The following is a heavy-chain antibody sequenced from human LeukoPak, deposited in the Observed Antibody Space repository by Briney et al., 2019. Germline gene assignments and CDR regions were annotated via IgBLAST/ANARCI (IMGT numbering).Heavy chain of an antibody. J-gene: IGHJ5*02. CDR2: IYHSGIT. V-gene: IGHV4-38-2*02. Sequence: SETLSLTCTVSGYSISSGYYWGWIRQPPGKGLEWIGTIYHSGITYYNPSLKSRVTISVDTSKNQFSLKLSSVTAADTAVYYCARVFKVVVAARRLDWFDPWGQGTLVTVSS. D-gene: IGHD2-15*01. CDR1: GYSISSGYY. CDR3: ARVFKVVVAARRLDWFDP.